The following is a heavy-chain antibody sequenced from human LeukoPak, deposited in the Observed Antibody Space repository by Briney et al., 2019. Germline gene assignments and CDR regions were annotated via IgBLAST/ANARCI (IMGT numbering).Heavy chain of an antibody. V-gene: IGHV1-2*02. J-gene: IGHJ4*02. CDR1: GYTFTAYY. Sequence: EASVKVSCKASGYTFTAYYMHWVRQAPGQGLEWMGWINPNSGGTNYAQKFQGRVTMTRDTSISTAYMELSRLRSDDTAVYYCARDVGRLVIVGATGHFDYWGQGTLVTVS. CDR2: INPNSGGT. D-gene: IGHD1-26*01. CDR3: ARDVGRLVIVGATGHFDY.